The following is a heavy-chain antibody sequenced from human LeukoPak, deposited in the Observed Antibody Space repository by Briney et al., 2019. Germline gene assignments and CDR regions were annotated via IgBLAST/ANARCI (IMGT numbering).Heavy chain of an antibody. Sequence: PSETLSLTCTVSGDSISSSSYYWGWIRQPPGKGLEWIGYIYYSGSTNYNPSLKSRVTISVDTSKNQFSLKLSSVTAADTAVYYCARSDRGRTTVTMWFDPWGQGTLVTVSS. J-gene: IGHJ5*02. CDR1: GDSISSSSYY. CDR2: IYYSGST. CDR3: ARSDRGRTTVTMWFDP. V-gene: IGHV4-61*05. D-gene: IGHD4-17*01.